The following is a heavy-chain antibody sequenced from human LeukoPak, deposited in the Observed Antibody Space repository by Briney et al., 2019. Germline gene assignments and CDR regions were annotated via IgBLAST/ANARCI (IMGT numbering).Heavy chain of an antibody. D-gene: IGHD3-22*01. CDR1: GFTFSDYY. V-gene: IGHV3-11*04. J-gene: IGHJ4*02. Sequence: PGGSLRLSCAASGFTFSDYYMSWIRQAPGKGLEWVSYISSSGSTIYYADSVKGRFTISRDNAKNSLYLQMNSLRAEDTAVYYCARSLYYYDSSGYPLDYWGQGTLVTVSS. CDR2: ISSSGSTI. CDR3: ARSLYYYDSSGYPLDY.